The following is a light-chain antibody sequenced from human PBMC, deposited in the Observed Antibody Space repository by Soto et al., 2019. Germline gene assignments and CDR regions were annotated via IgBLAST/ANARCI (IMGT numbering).Light chain of an antibody. CDR2: DAS. Sequence: DIQLTQSTSSVSPSVGPTLTITFKASHDVSNYLNWYRQEPGKAPSLLIYDASVLETGVPSRFSGSGSGTHFTFTITSLQPEDSATYYCQQYNDLPLTFGGGTKVDI. J-gene: IGKJ4*01. CDR1: HDVSNY. CDR3: QQYNDLPLT. V-gene: IGKV1-33*01.